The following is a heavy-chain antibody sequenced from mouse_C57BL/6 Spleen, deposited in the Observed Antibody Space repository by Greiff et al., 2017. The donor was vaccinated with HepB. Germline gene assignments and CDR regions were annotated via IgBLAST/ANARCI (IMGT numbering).Heavy chain of an antibody. CDR1: GYTFTSYW. CDR3: ARRADYYGSSYRYFDV. Sequence: QVQLQQPGAELVKPGASVKLSCKASGYTFTSYWMHWVKQRPGRGLEWIGRIDPNSGGTKYNEKFKSKATLTVDKPSSTAYMQLSSLTSEDSAVYYCARRADYYGSSYRYFDVWGTGTTVTVSS. D-gene: IGHD1-1*01. CDR2: IDPNSGGT. J-gene: IGHJ1*03. V-gene: IGHV1-72*01.